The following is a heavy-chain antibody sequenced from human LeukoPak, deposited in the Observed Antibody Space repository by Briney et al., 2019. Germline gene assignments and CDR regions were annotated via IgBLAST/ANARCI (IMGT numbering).Heavy chain of an antibody. J-gene: IGHJ4*02. CDR2: ISGSGGST. D-gene: IGHD2-2*01. CDR3: AKARGLYCSSTSCYSLPFDY. Sequence: GGSLRLSCGASGFSFSNFWMSWVRQAPGKGLEWVSAISGSGGSTYYADSVKGRFTISRDNSKNTLYLQMNSLRAEDTAVYYCAKARGLYCSSTSCYSLPFDYWGQGTLVTVSS. V-gene: IGHV3-23*01. CDR1: GFSFSNFW.